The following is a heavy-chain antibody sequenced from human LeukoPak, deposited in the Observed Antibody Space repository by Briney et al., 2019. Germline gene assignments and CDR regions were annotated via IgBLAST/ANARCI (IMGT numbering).Heavy chain of an antibody. CDR3: ARAGGSGSYLPNIFDY. CDR1: GGSISSGDYY. Sequence: SETLSLTCTVSGGSISSGDYYWSWIRQPPGKGLEWIGYIYYSGSTYYNPSLKSRVTISVDTSKNQFSLKLSSVTAADTAVYYCARAGGSGSYLPNIFDYWGQGTLDTVSS. V-gene: IGHV4-30-4*08. J-gene: IGHJ4*02. CDR2: IYYSGST. D-gene: IGHD3-10*01.